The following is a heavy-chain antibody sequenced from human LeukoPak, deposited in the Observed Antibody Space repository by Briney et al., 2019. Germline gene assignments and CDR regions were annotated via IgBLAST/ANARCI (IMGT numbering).Heavy chain of an antibody. J-gene: IGHJ6*02. CDR3: ARPSGAYYYGMDL. CDR1: GFTVSSYG. V-gene: IGHV3-21*01. CDR2: ISSSSSYM. Sequence: GGSLRLSCAASGFTVSSYGMNWVRQAPGKGLEWVSWISSSSSYMYYADSVKGRFTVSRDDAKNSLSLQMNSLRAEDTAVYYCARPSGAYYYGMDLWGQGTTVTVSS.